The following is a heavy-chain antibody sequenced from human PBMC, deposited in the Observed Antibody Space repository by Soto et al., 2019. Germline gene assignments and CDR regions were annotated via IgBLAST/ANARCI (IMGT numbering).Heavy chain of an antibody. Sequence: EVQLVESGGGLVKPGGSLRLSCAASGFIFNNAWMNWVRQAPGKGLEWVGRIKSKSDGGTTDYAAPVKGRLPISRDDSKNTLYLQMHSQQTDYTAAYSCITLPWGCGQGTTVIVSS. V-gene: IGHV3-15*07. J-gene: IGHJ6*02. CDR3: ITLPWG. CDR1: GFIFNNAW. CDR2: IKSKSDGGTT. D-gene: IGHD7-27*01.